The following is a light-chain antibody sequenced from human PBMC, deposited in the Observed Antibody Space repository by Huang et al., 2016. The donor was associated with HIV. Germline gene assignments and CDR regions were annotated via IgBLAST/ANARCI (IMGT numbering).Light chain of an antibody. CDR1: QSLVYGDGNIY. CDR2: KLS. J-gene: IGKJ1*01. Sequence: DVLLTQSPLSLPVTLGQPAFITCKSNQSLVYGDGNIYLNWFHQRPGHSPRRLIYKLSKRDSGVPDRFSAGGSGTDFTLWISEVEAEDVGDYYCMQASHGAATFGQGTRVDI. V-gene: IGKV2-30*01. CDR3: MQASHGAAT.